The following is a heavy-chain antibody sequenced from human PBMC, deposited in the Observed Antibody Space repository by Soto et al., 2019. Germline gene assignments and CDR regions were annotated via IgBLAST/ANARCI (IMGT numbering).Heavy chain of an antibody. V-gene: IGHV1-46*01. CDR2: INPSGGST. J-gene: IGHJ4*02. CDR3: ARGDRYDYVWGSYRYKLVY. D-gene: IGHD3-16*02. Sequence: ASVKVSCKASGYTFTSYGISWVRQAPGQGLEWMGIINPSGGSTSYAQKFQGRVTMTRDTSTSTVYMELSSLRSEDTAVYYCARGDRYDYVWGSYRYKLVYWGQGTLVTVSS. CDR1: GYTFTSYG.